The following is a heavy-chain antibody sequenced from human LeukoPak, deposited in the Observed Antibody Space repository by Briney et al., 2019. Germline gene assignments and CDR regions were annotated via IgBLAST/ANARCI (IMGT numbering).Heavy chain of an antibody. CDR3: ARDLGPVHSGY. CDR2: ISYDGSNE. Sequence: GRSLRLSCAASGFTFSSYVMHWVRQAPGKGLEWVAIISYDGSNEYYADSVKGRFTISRDNSKNTLYLQMNSLRAADTAVYYCARDLGPVHSGYWGQGTLVTVSS. J-gene: IGHJ4*02. V-gene: IGHV3-30*04. D-gene: IGHD3-10*01. CDR1: GFTFSSYV.